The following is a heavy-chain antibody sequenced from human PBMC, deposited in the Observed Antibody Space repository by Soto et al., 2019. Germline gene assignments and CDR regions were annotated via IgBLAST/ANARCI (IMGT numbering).Heavy chain of an antibody. V-gene: IGHV4-34*01. CDR3: ARFKKGGGSGSYQPVYFGY. Sequence: SETLSLTCSLYGGSLSDYYWSWIRQPPGKGLDWIGEVSHSGSTDYNPSLKSRVSISMDTSKNQFSLKVNSVTAADTAVYFCARFKKGGGSGSYQPVYFGYRGQGSQVTGSS. J-gene: IGHJ4*02. D-gene: IGHD3-10*01. CDR2: VSHSGST. CDR1: GGSLSDYY.